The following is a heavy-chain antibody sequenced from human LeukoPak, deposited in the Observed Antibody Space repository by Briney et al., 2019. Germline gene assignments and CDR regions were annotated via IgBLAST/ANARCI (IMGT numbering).Heavy chain of an antibody. CDR1: GGSISSGDYY. CDR2: IYYSGST. CDR3: ARVDKSSWYYFDY. J-gene: IGHJ4*02. D-gene: IGHD2-8*01. V-gene: IGHV4-30-4*01. Sequence: SQTLSLTCTVSGGSISSGDYYWSWIRQPPGKGLEWIGYIYYSGSTYYNPSLKSRVTISVDTSKNQFSLKLSSVTAAGTAVYYCARVDKSSWYYFDYWGQGTLVTVSS.